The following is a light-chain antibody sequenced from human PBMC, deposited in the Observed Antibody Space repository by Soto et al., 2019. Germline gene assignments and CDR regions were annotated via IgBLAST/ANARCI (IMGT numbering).Light chain of an antibody. CDR3: SSYTSSTTLA. J-gene: IGLJ2*01. V-gene: IGLV2-14*01. CDR2: EVS. CDR1: SSDVGGYNY. Sequence: QPVLTQPASVSGSPGQSITISCTGTSSDVGGYNYVSWYQQHPGKAPKLMIYEVSNRPSGVSNRFSGSKSANTASLTISGLQAEDEADYYCSSYTSSTTLAFGGGTQLTVL.